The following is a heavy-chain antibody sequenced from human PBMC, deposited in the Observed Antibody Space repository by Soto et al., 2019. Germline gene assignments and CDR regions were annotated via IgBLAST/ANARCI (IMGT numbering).Heavy chain of an antibody. Sequence: ASVKVSCKASGYTFTSYYMNWVRQAPGQGLEWLGIINPSGGYTTYAQRFQGRVTMTEDTSTDTAYMELSSLRSEDTAVYYCATEPRFLEWFHIRGMWYWGQGTLVTVSS. J-gene: IGHJ4*02. D-gene: IGHD3-3*01. CDR2: INPSGGYT. CDR3: ATEPRFLEWFHIRGMWY. CDR1: GYTFTSYY. V-gene: IGHV1-46*01.